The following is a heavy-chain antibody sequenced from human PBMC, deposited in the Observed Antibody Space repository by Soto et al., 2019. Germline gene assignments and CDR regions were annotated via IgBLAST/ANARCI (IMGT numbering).Heavy chain of an antibody. D-gene: IGHD6-13*01. Sequence: GASVKVSCKASGGTFSSYRINWVRQAPGQGLEWVGGIVPIYRTADYAQKFQGRVIITADESARTSYMELRSLKSQDTAVYYCVRDSGAKLSSSWGQGTLVTVSS. CDR1: GGTFSSYR. V-gene: IGHV1-69*13. CDR3: VRDSGAKLSSS. CDR2: IVPIYRTA. J-gene: IGHJ4*02.